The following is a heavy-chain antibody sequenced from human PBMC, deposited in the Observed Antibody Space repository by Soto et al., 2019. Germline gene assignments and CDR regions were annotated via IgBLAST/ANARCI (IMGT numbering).Heavy chain of an antibody. Sequence: QVQLVQSGAEVKKPGSLVKVSCKASGGTFSSYAISWVRQAPGQGLEWMGGIIPIFGTADYAQKFQGRVTITADESTSTAYMELSSLRSEDTAVYYCALHYGSGSNYYYYGMDVWGQGTTVTVSS. D-gene: IGHD3-10*01. CDR3: ALHYGSGSNYYYYGMDV. CDR1: GGTFSSYA. V-gene: IGHV1-69*12. J-gene: IGHJ6*02. CDR2: IIPIFGTA.